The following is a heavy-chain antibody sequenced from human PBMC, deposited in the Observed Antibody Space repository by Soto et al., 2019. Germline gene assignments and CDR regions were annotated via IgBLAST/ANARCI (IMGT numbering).Heavy chain of an antibody. D-gene: IGHD2-15*01. V-gene: IGHV1-18*01. CDR1: GYNFATTS. CDR3: ATLGPCSGGTCYFRPLDN. Sequence: QAHLQQSGAEVKKPGASVKVSCEASGYNFATTSIAWVRQAPGQGLEWMGWITPYNGDTNYEQKLQGRVTMTTDTSTNTAHMEVSSLRSDDPAVYYCATLGPCSGGTCYFRPLDNWGQGTLVTVSS. CDR2: ITPYNGDT. J-gene: IGHJ4*02.